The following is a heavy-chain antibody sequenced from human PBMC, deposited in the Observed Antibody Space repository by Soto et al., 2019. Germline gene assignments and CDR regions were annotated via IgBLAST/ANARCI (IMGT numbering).Heavy chain of an antibody. Sequence: PSETLSLTCTVSGGPISSGDYYWSWIRQPPGKGLEWIGYIYYSGSTYYNPSLKSRVTISVDTSKNQFSLKLSSVTAADTAVYYCARDYGSTVTTSNWFDPWGQGTLVTVSS. V-gene: IGHV4-30-4*01. CDR1: GGPISSGDYY. CDR2: IYYSGST. CDR3: ARDYGSTVTTSNWFDP. J-gene: IGHJ5*02. D-gene: IGHD4-17*01.